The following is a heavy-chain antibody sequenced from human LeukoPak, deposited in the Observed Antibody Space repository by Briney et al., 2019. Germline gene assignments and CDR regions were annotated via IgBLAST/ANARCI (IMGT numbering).Heavy chain of an antibody. CDR2: IYTSGST. Sequence: SETLSLTCTVSGGSISSYYWSWIRQPAGKGLEWIGRIYTSGSTNYNPSLKSRVTMSVDTSKNQFSLKLSSVTAADTAVYYCAREGYDGSGFYYYYYMDVWGKGTTVTISS. J-gene: IGHJ6*03. CDR1: GGSISSYY. CDR3: AREGYDGSGFYYYYYMDV. D-gene: IGHD3-22*01. V-gene: IGHV4-4*07.